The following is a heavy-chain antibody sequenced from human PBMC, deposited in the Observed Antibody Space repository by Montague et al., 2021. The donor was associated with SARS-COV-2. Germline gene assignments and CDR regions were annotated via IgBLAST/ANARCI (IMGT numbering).Heavy chain of an antibody. J-gene: IGHJ6*02. Sequence: SLRLSCAASGFTFSSFCMSWVRQAPGKGLEWVANIKQDRSGKFYVESVRGRFTVSRDNAKNSLYLQMNSLRAEDTAVYYCARDSLWSSYYTDYYGMDVWGQGTTVTVSS. D-gene: IGHD3-3*01. CDR1: GFTFSSFC. CDR2: IKQDRSGK. V-gene: IGHV3-7*01. CDR3: ARDSLWSSYYTDYYGMDV.